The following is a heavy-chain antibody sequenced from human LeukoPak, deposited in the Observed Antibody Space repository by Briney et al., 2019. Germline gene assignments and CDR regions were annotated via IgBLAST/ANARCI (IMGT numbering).Heavy chain of an antibody. J-gene: IGHJ4*02. CDR1: GGSISSYY. Sequence: SETLSLTCTVSGGSISSYYWSWIRQPAGKGLEWIGRMYTIGSTNYNPSLKSRATMSVDTSKNQFSLKLSSVTAADTAVYYCARQDSSGWTPFDYWGQGTLVTVSS. V-gene: IGHV4-4*07. D-gene: IGHD6-19*01. CDR2: MYTIGST. CDR3: ARQDSSGWTPFDY.